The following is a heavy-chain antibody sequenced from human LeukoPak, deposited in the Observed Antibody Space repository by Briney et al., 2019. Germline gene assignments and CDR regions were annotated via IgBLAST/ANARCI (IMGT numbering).Heavy chain of an antibody. Sequence: PSETLSLTCTVSGGSISSYYWSWIRQPPGKGLEWIGYIYYSGSTNYNPSLKSRVTISVDTSKNQFSLKLSSVTAADTAVYYCASSIRLDAFDIWGQGTMVTVSS. CDR2: IYYSGST. CDR3: ASSIRLDAFDI. V-gene: IGHV4-59*01. J-gene: IGHJ3*02. CDR1: GGSISSYY.